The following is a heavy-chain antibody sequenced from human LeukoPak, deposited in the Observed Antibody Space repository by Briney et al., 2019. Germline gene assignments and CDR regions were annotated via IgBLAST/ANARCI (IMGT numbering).Heavy chain of an antibody. CDR1: GFTFSSYW. J-gene: IGHJ1*01. Sequence: PGGSLRLSCAASGFTFSSYWMHWVRQAPGKGLVWVSRINTDGSSTSYADSVKGRFTISRDNAKNSLYLQMNSLRAEDTALYYCAKGPGYSSGWSFGGWGQGTLVTVSS. CDR3: AKGPGYSSGWSFGG. D-gene: IGHD6-19*01. V-gene: IGHV3-74*01. CDR2: INTDGSST.